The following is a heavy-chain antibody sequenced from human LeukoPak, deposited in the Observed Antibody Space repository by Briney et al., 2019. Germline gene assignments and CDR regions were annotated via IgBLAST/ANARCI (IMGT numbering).Heavy chain of an antibody. J-gene: IGHJ4*02. Sequence: GGSLRLSCAASGFTFSSYWMSWVRQAPGEGQEWVANIKQDGSEKYYVDSVKGRFTISRDNAKNSLYLQMNSVRVDDKAVYYCARDFGCSSPSCYPGDYWGQGTLVSVSS. CDR2: IKQDGSEK. V-gene: IGHV3-7*01. CDR1: GFTFSSYW. CDR3: ARDFGCSSPSCYPGDY. D-gene: IGHD2-2*01.